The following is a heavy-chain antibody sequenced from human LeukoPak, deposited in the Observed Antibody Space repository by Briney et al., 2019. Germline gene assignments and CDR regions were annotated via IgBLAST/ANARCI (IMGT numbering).Heavy chain of an antibody. CDR1: GGSFSVYY. J-gene: IGHJ4*02. Sequence: SESLSLTLAVYGGSFSVYYWGGLCPPPGRGGEGVGGINHSGSTNDKPSLKSLGTISVDTTKKQVSPKLSAVTGADTAVYSCERGAGQSTSYYAPFDYWGQGSLVTVSS. V-gene: IGHV4-34*01. CDR3: ERGAGQSTSYYAPFDY. CDR2: INHSGST. D-gene: IGHD2-2*01.